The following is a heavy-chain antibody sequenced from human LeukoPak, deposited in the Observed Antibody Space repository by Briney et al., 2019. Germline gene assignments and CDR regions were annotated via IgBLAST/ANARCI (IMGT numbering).Heavy chain of an antibody. V-gene: IGHV5-51*01. Sequence: GESLKISCKGSGYSFTSYWIGWVRQMPGKGLEWMGIIFPGYAHTRNSPSFQGQVPISADKSLSTAYLQWSSLKASDTAMYYCASLEYSSSSGNDACDIWGQGTMVTVSS. D-gene: IGHD6-6*01. CDR2: IFPGYAHT. J-gene: IGHJ3*02. CDR1: GYSFTSYW. CDR3: ASLEYSSSSGNDACDI.